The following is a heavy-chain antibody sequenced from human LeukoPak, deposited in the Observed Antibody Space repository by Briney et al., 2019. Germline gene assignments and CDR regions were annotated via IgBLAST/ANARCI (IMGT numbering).Heavy chain of an antibody. CDR1: GGSFSGYY. D-gene: IGHD3-10*01. J-gene: IGHJ4*02. CDR3: ARGYTKGYYYGSGSYSPPGY. Sequence: PSETLSLTCAVYGGSFSGYYWSWIRQPPGKGLEWIGEINHSGSTNYNPSLKSRVTISVDTSKNQFSLKLSSVTAADTAVYYCARGYTKGYYYGSGSYSPPGYWGQGTLVTVSS. V-gene: IGHV4-34*01. CDR2: INHSGST.